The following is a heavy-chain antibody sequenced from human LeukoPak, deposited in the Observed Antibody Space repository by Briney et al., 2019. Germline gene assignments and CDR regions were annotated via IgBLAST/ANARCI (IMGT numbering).Heavy chain of an antibody. V-gene: IGHV1-69*13. J-gene: IGHJ4*02. CDR1: GGTFSSYA. CDR3: AIRGADYVWGSYRSGSFDY. Sequence: SVKASCKASGGTFSSYAISWVRQAPGQGLEWMGGIIPIFGTANYAQKFQGRVTITADESTSTAYMELSSLRSEDTAVYYCAIRGADYVWGSYRSGSFDYWGQGTLVTVSS. CDR2: IIPIFGTA. D-gene: IGHD3-16*02.